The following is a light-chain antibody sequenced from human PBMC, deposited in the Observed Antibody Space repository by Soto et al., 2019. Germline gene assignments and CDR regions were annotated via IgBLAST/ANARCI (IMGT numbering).Light chain of an antibody. CDR3: QQYESPPET. V-gene: IGKV3-20*01. CDR2: GAS. J-gene: IGKJ1*01. Sequence: DIVLTQSPGTLSLSPGERATLSCRASQSVRSSYLAWYQQKPGQAPRLLIYGASTRATDIPDRFSGSGSGTDFTLTISRLEPDDFAVYYCQQYESPPETFGQGTKVDNK. CDR1: QSVRSSY.